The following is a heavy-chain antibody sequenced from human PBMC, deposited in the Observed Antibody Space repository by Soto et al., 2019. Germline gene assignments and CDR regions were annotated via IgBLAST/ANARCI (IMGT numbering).Heavy chain of an antibody. V-gene: IGHV5-51*01. CDR3: ARLQAAMPAAAGMDV. CDR1: GYIFTNSW. D-gene: IGHD2-2*01. Sequence: PGESLKISCKSSGYIFTNSWIGWVRQMPGKGLEWMGIIYPGDSDTRYSPSFQGQVTISADKTITTAYLQWSSLTASDTAMYYCARLQAAMPAAAGMDVWGQGTAVTVT. CDR2: IYPGDSDT. J-gene: IGHJ6*02.